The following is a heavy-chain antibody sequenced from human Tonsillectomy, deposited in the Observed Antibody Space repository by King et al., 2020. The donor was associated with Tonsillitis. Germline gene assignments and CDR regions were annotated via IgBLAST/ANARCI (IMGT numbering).Heavy chain of an antibody. CDR1: GFTFSSYG. CDR3: ARVGSGSYYGDY. CDR2: IWYDGSNE. Sequence: VQLVESGGGVVQPGRSLRLSCTVSGFTFSSYGMHWVRQAPGKGQEWVAVIWYDGSNEYYAESVKGRFTISRDNSKNTLYLQMDSLRAEDTAMYYCARVGSGSYYGDYWGQGTLVTVSS. D-gene: IGHD1-26*01. J-gene: IGHJ4*01. V-gene: IGHV3-33*01.